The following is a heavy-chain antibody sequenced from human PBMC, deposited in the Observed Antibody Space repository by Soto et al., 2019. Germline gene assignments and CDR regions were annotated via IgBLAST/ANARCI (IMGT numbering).Heavy chain of an antibody. V-gene: IGHV3-30-3*01. J-gene: IGHJ3*02. D-gene: IGHD2-21*02. Sequence: GGSLRLSCAASGFTFSSYAMHWVRQAPGKGLEWVAVISYDGSNKYYADSVKGRFTISRDNSKNTLYLQMNSLRAEDTAVYYCARDDEHIVVVTAIQYAFDIWGQGTMVTVSS. CDR1: GFTFSSYA. CDR3: ARDDEHIVVVTAIQYAFDI. CDR2: ISYDGSNK.